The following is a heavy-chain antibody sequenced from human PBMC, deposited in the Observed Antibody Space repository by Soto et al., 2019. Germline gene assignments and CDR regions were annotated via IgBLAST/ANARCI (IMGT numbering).Heavy chain of an antibody. J-gene: IGHJ5*02. CDR3: ARGRFRRTWFDP. CDR2: MNPDSGNT. Sequence: QVQLVQSGAEVKKPGASVKVSCKASGYTFTNYDIHWVRQATGQGLEWMGWMNPDSGNTGQSKQLQGRVTMTRATSISTAYMEMSSLRSEDTAVYYCARGRFRRTWFDPWGQGTLVTVSS. D-gene: IGHD3-16*01. CDR1: GYTFTNYD. V-gene: IGHV1-8*01.